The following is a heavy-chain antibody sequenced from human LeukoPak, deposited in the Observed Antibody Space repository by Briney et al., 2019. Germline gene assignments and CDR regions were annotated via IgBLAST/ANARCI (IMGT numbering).Heavy chain of an antibody. CDR3: VRESERSRRFDH. V-gene: IGHV3-43*02. Sequence: GGSLRLSCAAPGLITGDYAIHWVRQAPGKGLEWVSLISGDGGSTFYADSVRGRFTISRDNSKNSLSLQMSSLRSEDTALYFCVRESERSRRFDHWGPGTLVTVSP. J-gene: IGHJ5*02. CDR1: GLITGDYA. CDR2: ISGDGGST. D-gene: IGHD1-26*01.